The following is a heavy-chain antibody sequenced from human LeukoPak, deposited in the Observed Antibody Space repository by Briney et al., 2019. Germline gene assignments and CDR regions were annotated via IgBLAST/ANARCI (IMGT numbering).Heavy chain of an antibody. V-gene: IGHV1-18*01. Sequence: ASVKVSCKASGYTFTSYGISWVRQAPGQGLEWMGWISAYNGNTNYAQKLQGRVTMTTDTSTSTAYMELRSMRSEATAVYYCARDQDCSSTSSYPYYFDYWGQGTLVTVSS. D-gene: IGHD2-2*01. CDR2: ISAYNGNT. CDR3: ARDQDCSSTSSYPYYFDY. J-gene: IGHJ4*02. CDR1: GYTFTSYG.